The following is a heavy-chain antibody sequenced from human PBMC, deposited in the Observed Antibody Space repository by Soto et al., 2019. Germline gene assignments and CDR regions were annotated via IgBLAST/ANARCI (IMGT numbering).Heavy chain of an antibody. V-gene: IGHV3-48*03. Sequence: PVGSLRLSCASSVCTFSSYEMNCVRQAPGKWLEWVSYISSSGSTIYYADSVKGRFTISRDNAKNSLYLQMNSLRAEDTAVYYCASTIFGVVISYYYGMEVLGQGTTVIVS. CDR3: ASTIFGVVISYYYGMEV. J-gene: IGHJ6*01. CDR2: ISSSGSTI. CDR1: VCTFSSYE. D-gene: IGHD3-3*01.